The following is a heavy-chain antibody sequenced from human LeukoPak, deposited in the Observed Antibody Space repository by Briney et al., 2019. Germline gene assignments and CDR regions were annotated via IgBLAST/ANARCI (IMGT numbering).Heavy chain of an antibody. Sequence: GGSLRLSCTASGFTFSNFWMGWVRQAPGKGLEWVASINHNGNVNYYADSVKGRFTISRDNAKNSLYLQMSNLRAEDTAVYFCARGGGLDVWGQGATVTVSS. V-gene: IGHV3-7*03. CDR1: GFTFSNFW. J-gene: IGHJ6*02. CDR3: ARGGGLDV. D-gene: IGHD3-16*01. CDR2: INHNGNVN.